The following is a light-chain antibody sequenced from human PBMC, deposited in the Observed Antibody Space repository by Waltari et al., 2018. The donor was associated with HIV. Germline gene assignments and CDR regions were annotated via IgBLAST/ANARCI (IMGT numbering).Light chain of an antibody. CDR1: SSNIGTNY. Sequence: QSVLTQPPSASGTHGQRVTIPCSGRSSNIGTNYVYWYQPLPRTAPKVLIYRNKQRPSGVPDRFSGSKSGTSASLAINGLRSEDEANYYCAVWDDTLRGVFGGGTKLTVL. J-gene: IGLJ2*01. CDR3: AVWDDTLRGV. V-gene: IGLV1-47*01. CDR2: RNK.